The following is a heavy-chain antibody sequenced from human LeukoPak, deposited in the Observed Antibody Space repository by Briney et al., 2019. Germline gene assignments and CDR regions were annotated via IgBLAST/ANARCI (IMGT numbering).Heavy chain of an antibody. V-gene: IGHV3-21*06. CDR1: GFTFSTFA. CDR2: ITGSGPYI. Sequence: PGGSLRLSWAASGFTFSTFAMHWVRLSPGKGLEWVSSITGSGPYILYADSVKRRFTISRDNTKNLLYLEMNSLRAEDTAMYYCVRDVGAVRGEVYFDYWGQGTLVTVSS. CDR3: VRDVGAVRGEVYFDY. J-gene: IGHJ4*02. D-gene: IGHD3-16*01.